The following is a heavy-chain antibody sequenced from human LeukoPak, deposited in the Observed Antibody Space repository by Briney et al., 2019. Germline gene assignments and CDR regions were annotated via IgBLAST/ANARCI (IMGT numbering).Heavy chain of an antibody. Sequence: PSETLSLTCTVSGGSISSNNWWSWVRLPPGKGLEWIGEIYHSGNTNYNPSLKSRVTISGDKSNNQFSLRLTSVTAADTAVYYCARARNEILAGYYSFDYWGQGILVTVSP. D-gene: IGHD3-9*01. J-gene: IGHJ4*02. CDR3: ARARNEILAGYYSFDY. CDR1: GGSISSNNW. V-gene: IGHV4-4*02. CDR2: IYHSGNT.